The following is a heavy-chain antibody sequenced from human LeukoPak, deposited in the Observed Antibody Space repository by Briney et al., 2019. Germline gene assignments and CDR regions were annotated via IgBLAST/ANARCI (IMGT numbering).Heavy chain of an antibody. CDR2: VRHDGSNE. CDR3: ARDVTGAPAYCGGDCYVIDY. V-gene: IGHV3-30*02. D-gene: IGHD2-21*02. Sequence: PGGSLRLSCAASGCAFSSYGMHWVRQAPGKGLEWVAFVRHDGSNEYYADSVKGRFTISRDNAKNSLYLQMNSLRAEDTAVYYCARDVTGAPAYCGGDCYVIDYWGQGTLVTVSS. J-gene: IGHJ4*02. CDR1: GCAFSSYG.